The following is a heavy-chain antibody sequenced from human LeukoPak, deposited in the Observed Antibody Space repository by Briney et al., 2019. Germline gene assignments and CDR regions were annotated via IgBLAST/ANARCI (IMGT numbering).Heavy chain of an antibody. CDR1: GGSISSSSYY. D-gene: IGHD6-13*01. V-gene: IGHV4-39*07. CDR3: ARSGSSSWYASWFDP. CDR2: IYYSGST. Sequence: PSETLSLTCTVSGGSISSSSYYWGWIRQPPGKGLEWIGSIYYSGSTYNNPSLKSRVTISVDRSKHQFSLKLSSVTAADTAVYYCARSGSSSWYASWFDPWGQGTLVTVSS. J-gene: IGHJ5*02.